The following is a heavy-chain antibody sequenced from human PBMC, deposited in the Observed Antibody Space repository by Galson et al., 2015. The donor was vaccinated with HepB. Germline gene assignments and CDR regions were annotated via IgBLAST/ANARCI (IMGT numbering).Heavy chain of an antibody. CDR3: ARGNGVVVPAALYYYYYGMDV. J-gene: IGHJ6*02. CDR1: GGSFSGYY. Sequence: LSLTCAVYGGSFSGYYWSWIRQPPGKGLEWIGEINHSGSTNYNPSLKSRVTISVDTSKNQFSLKLSSVTAADTAVYYCARGNGVVVPAALYYYYYGMDVWGQGTTVTVSS. CDR2: INHSGST. D-gene: IGHD2-2*01. V-gene: IGHV4-34*01.